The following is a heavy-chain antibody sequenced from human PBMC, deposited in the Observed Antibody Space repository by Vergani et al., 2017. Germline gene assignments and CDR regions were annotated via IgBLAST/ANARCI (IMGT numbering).Heavy chain of an antibody. D-gene: IGHD6-6*01. CDR2: IYSGGST. CDR3: AKGEGQLVPIYYYYYMDV. J-gene: IGHJ6*03. Sequence: VQLVESGGGVVQPGRSLRLSCAASGFTVSSNYMSWVRQAPGKGLEWVSVIYSGGSTYYADSVKGRITISRHNSKNTLYLQMNSLRAEDTAVYYCAKGEGQLVPIYYYYYMDVWDKGTTVTVSS. V-gene: IGHV3-53*04. CDR1: GFTVSSNY.